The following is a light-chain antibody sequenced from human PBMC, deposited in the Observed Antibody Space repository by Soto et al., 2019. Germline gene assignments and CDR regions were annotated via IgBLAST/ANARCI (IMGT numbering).Light chain of an antibody. CDR1: QSVISSY. CDR3: EQSCYSAVT. CDR2: GAS. Sequence: LTFSPVEKATLSCRASQSVISSYLAWYQQKPGQAPSLLIYGASSRATGIPDRFSVCESGTDFTLTMSSREPYYFALSYCEQSCYSAVTFARGTKVDIK. V-gene: IGKV3-20*01. J-gene: IGKJ1*01.